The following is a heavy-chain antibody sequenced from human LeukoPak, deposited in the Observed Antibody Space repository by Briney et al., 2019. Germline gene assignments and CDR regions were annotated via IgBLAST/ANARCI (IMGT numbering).Heavy chain of an antibody. CDR1: GGSISSGGYS. D-gene: IGHD2-15*01. V-gene: IGHV4-30-2*01. Sequence: SETLSLSCAVSGGSISSGGYSWSWLRQPPGKGLEWIGYIYHSGSTYYNPSRKSRITISVDRSKNQFSLRLSSVTTADTAVYYCATRGGSDCSGGSCHAYWGQGTLVTVSS. CDR3: ATRGGSDCSGGSCHAY. J-gene: IGHJ4*02. CDR2: IYHSGST.